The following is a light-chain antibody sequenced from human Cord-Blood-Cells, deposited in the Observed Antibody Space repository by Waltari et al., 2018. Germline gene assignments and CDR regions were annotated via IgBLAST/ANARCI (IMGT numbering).Light chain of an antibody. CDR2: LGS. CDR1: QSLLHSNGYNY. V-gene: IGKV2-28*01. Sequence: CRSSQSLLHSNGYNYLDWYLQKPGQSPQLLIYLGSNRASGVPDRFSGSGSGTDFTLKISRVEAEDVGVYYCMQALQTPITFGQGTRLEIK. CDR3: MQALQTPIT. J-gene: IGKJ5*01.